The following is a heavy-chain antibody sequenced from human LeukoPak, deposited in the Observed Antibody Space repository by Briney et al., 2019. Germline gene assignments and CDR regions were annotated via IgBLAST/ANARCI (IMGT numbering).Heavy chain of an antibody. CDR3: ASLGLWFGESDFDY. J-gene: IGHJ4*02. Sequence: GGSLRLSCAASGFTFSSYWMSWVRQAPGKGLEWVANIKQDGSEKYYVDSVKGRFTISRDNAKNSLYLQMNSLRAEDTAVYYCASLGLWFGESDFDYWGQGTLVTVSS. V-gene: IGHV3-7*01. D-gene: IGHD3-10*01. CDR1: GFTFSSYW. CDR2: IKQDGSEK.